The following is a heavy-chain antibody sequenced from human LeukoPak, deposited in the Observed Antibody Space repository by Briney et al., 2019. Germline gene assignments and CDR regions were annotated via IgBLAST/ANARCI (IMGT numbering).Heavy chain of an antibody. D-gene: IGHD2-2*01. CDR3: ARMFPAAYPDYYYYMDV. Sequence: SETLSLTCTVSGGSISSRNWWSWVRQPPGKGLEWIGEIYDSGSTNYNPSLKSRVTISIDKSKNHFSLKLSSPTAADTAVYYCARMFPAAYPDYYYYMDVWGKGTTVTISS. CDR2: IYDSGST. V-gene: IGHV4-4*02. CDR1: GGSISSRNW. J-gene: IGHJ6*03.